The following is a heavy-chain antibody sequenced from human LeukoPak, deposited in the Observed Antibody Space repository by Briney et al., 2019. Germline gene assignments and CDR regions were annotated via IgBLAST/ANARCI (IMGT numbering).Heavy chain of an antibody. J-gene: IGHJ5*02. Sequence: ASVKVSCKASGYTFTSYGICWVRQAPGQGLEWMGWISAYNGNTNYAQKLQGRVTMTTDTSTSTAYMELRSPRSDDTAVYYCARRVRWDNWFDPWGQGTLVTVSS. D-gene: IGHD1-26*01. CDR1: GYTFTSYG. V-gene: IGHV1-18*01. CDR3: ARRVRWDNWFDP. CDR2: ISAYNGNT.